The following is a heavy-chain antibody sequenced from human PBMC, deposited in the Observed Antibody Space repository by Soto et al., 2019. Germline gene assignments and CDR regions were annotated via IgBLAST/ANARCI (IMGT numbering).Heavy chain of an antibody. CDR2: ISSSSSYI. D-gene: IGHD6-13*01. J-gene: IGHJ1*01. CDR3: ARDLEAAAGTEYFQH. Sequence: EVQLVESGGGLVKPGGSLRLSCAASGFTFSSYSMNWVRQAPGKGLEWVSSISSSSSYIYYADSVKGRFIISRDNAKNSLYLQMNSLRAEDTAVYYCARDLEAAAGTEYFQHWGQGTLVTVSS. CDR1: GFTFSSYS. V-gene: IGHV3-21*01.